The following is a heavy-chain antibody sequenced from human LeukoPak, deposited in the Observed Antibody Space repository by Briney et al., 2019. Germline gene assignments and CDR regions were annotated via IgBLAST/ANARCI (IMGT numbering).Heavy chain of an antibody. D-gene: IGHD3-16*02. J-gene: IGHJ4*02. CDR2: IYSGGST. CDR3: AREGYGGVIVTLDY. CDR1: GFTVSSNY. V-gene: IGHV3-53*01. Sequence: QPGGSLRLSCAASGFTVSSNYMSWVRQAPGKGLEWVSVIYSGGSTYYADSVKGRFTISRDNSKNTLYLQMNSLRAEDTAVYYCAREGYGGVIVTLDYWGQGTLVTVSS.